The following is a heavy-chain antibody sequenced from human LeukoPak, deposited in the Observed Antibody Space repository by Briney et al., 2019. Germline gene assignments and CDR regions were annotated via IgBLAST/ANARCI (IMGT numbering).Heavy chain of an antibody. CDR3: ARDRSGSYPNWFDP. J-gene: IGHJ5*02. V-gene: IGHV3-23*01. CDR1: GFTFSSYG. CDR2: ITGNGANT. Sequence: PGGSLRLSCAASGFTFSSYGMSWVRQAPGKGLEWVSAITGNGANTFYADSVKGRFTISRDNSKNTMYLQMNSLRAEDTALYYCARDRSGSYPNWFDPWAREPWSPSPQ. D-gene: IGHD3-10*01.